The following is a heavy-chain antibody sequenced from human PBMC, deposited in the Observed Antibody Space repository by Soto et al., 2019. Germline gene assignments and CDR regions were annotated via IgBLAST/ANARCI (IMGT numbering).Heavy chain of an antibody. Sequence: ASVKVSCKAIGYSFTSHYMHWVRPAPGQGLEWMGIINPSGGSTSYAQKFQGRVTMTRDTSTSTVYMELSSLRSEDTAVYYCARSFCSGGSCYPRLFDYWGQGTLVTVS. V-gene: IGHV1-46*03. CDR2: INPSGGST. CDR1: GYSFTSHY. J-gene: IGHJ4*02. D-gene: IGHD2-15*01. CDR3: ARSFCSGGSCYPRLFDY.